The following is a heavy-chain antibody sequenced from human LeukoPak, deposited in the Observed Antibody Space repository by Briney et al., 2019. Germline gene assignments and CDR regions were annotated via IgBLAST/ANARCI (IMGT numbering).Heavy chain of an antibody. Sequence: SGTLSLTCTVSGDSINSLDLWSWVRQPPGKGLEWIGYIYYSGSTYYNPSLKSRVTISVDTSKNQFSLKLSSVTAADTAVYYCAKGYKYGHYWGQGSLVTVSS. V-gene: IGHV4-4*02. D-gene: IGHD5-24*01. CDR3: AKGYKYGHY. CDR2: IYYSGST. CDR1: GDSINSLDL. J-gene: IGHJ4*02.